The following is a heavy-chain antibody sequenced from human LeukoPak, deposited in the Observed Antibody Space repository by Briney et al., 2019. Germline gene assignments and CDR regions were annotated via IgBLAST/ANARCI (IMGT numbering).Heavy chain of an antibody. CDR3: ARDHWEIQKLLWFGEPYHDY. J-gene: IGHJ4*02. CDR1: GYTFTGYY. CDR2: INPNSGGT. D-gene: IGHD3-10*01. Sequence: ASVKVSCKASGYTFTGYYMHWVRQAPGQRLEWMGWINPNSGGTNYAQKFQGRVTMTRDTSISTAYMELSRLRSDDTAVYYCARDHWEIQKLLWFGEPYHDYWGQGTLVTVSS. V-gene: IGHV1-2*02.